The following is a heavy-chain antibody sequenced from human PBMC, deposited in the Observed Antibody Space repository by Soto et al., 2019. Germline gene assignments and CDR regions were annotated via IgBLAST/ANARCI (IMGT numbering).Heavy chain of an antibody. CDR3: ARAGQYYDSSGYAD. D-gene: IGHD3-22*01. V-gene: IGHV1-18*01. Sequence: QVKLVQSGTEVKKPGASMKVSCKASGYSFATSGISWVRQAPGQGLEWMGWISAYNGNTNYDQKLQARIIMTTGTSTSTAYLELRSLRSDDTAVYYCARAGQYYDSSGYADWGQGTLVTVSS. CDR1: GYSFATSG. CDR2: ISAYNGNT. J-gene: IGHJ4*02.